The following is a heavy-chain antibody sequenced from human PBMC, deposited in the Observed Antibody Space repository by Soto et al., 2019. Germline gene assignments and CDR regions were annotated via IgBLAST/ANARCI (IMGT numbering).Heavy chain of an antibody. V-gene: IGHV3-23*01. D-gene: IGHD3-10*01. J-gene: IGHJ4*02. CDR3: AGFGERNPAFDS. Sequence: EVQLLESGGGLVQPGGSLRLSCAASGFTFSSYAMSWVRQAPGKGLEWVSAISGSGGSTYYADSVKGRFTISRANSKNTLYLQTNSLRAEDTAVYYCAGFGERNPAFDSWGQGTLVTVSS. CDR1: GFTFSSYA. CDR2: ISGSGGST.